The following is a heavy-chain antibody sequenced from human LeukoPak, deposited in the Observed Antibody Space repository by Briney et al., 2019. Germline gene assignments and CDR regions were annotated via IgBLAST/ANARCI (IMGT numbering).Heavy chain of an antibody. CDR2: IYYSGST. J-gene: IGHJ5*02. V-gene: IGHV4-59*01. CDR3: ARHGGLWFGESLKNWFDP. Sequence: SETLSLTCTVSGGSISSYYWSWIRQPPGKGLEWIGYIYYSGSTNYNPSLKSRVTISVDTSKNQFSLKLSSVTAADTAVYYCARHGGLWFGESLKNWFDPWGQGTLVTVSS. CDR1: GGSISSYY. D-gene: IGHD3-10*01.